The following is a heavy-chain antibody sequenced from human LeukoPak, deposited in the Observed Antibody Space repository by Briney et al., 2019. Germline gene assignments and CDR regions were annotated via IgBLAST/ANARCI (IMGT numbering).Heavy chain of an antibody. J-gene: IGHJ4*02. Sequence: SETLSLTCTVSGGSISSGSYYWSWIRQPAGKGLEWIGRIYTSGSTNYNPSLKSRVTISVDTSKNQFSLKLSSVTAADTAVYYCARDPYTRGATAMATWGQGTLVTVSS. CDR1: GGSISSGSYY. V-gene: IGHV4-61*02. CDR3: ARDPYTRGATAMAT. D-gene: IGHD5-18*01. CDR2: IYTSGST.